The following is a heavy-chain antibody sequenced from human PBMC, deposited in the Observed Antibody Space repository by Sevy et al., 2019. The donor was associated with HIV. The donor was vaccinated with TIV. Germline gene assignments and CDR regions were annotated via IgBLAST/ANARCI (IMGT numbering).Heavy chain of an antibody. CDR3: ARAYSSWFGTVHY. V-gene: IGHV3-30-3*01. CDR1: GFIFSTYS. Sequence: GGSLRLSCAASGFIFSTYSMHWVRQAPGKGLEWVAAISYDGNNKYYADSVKGRFTISRDNPKNTLFLQVNSLRPEDTAVYYCARAYSSWFGTVHYWGQGTLVTVS. CDR2: ISYDGNNK. J-gene: IGHJ4*02. D-gene: IGHD6-13*01.